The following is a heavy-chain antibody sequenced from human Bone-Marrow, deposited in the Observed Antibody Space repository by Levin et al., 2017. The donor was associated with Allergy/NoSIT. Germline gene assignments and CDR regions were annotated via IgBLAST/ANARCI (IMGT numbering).Heavy chain of an antibody. J-gene: IGHJ6*02. CDR1: GFTFSNAW. Sequence: GESLKISCAASGFTFSNAWMSWVRQAPGKGLEWVGRIKSKTDGGTTDYAAPVKGRFTISRDDSKNTLYLQMNSLKTEDTAVYYCTTDGVSESSSWYRRIDYYYYGMDVWGQGTTVTVSS. D-gene: IGHD6-13*01. CDR2: IKSKTDGGTT. CDR3: TTDGVSESSSWYRRIDYYYYGMDV. V-gene: IGHV3-15*01.